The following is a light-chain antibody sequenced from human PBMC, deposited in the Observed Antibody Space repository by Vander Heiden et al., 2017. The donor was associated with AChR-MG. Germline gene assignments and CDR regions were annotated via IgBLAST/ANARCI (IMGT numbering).Light chain of an antibody. V-gene: IGLV2-14*03. CDR2: DVS. Sequence: QSALTQPASVSGSPGQSVTINCTGTDDDVGGYQYVSWYQQHPGRAPKLFLYDVSSRPSGVSNRFSGSKSGKTASLTISGLQAEDEADYYCFSYTSRITNVFGTGTKVTVL. CDR1: DDDVGGYQY. J-gene: IGLJ1*01. CDR3: FSYTSRITNV.